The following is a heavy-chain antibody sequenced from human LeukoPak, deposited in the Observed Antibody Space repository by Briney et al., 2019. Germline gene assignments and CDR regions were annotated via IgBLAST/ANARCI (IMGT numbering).Heavy chain of an antibody. J-gene: IGHJ4*02. CDR2: IRYDGGNK. CDR1: GFTFSNYG. V-gene: IGHV3-30*02. D-gene: IGHD6-6*01. CDR3: ARDRYSSSSLDY. Sequence: GGSLRLSCAASGFTFSNYGMHWVRQAPGKGLEWVAFIRYDGGNKYYADSVKGRFTISRDNSKNTLYLQMNSLRAEDTAVYYCARDRYSSSSLDYWGQGTLVTVSS.